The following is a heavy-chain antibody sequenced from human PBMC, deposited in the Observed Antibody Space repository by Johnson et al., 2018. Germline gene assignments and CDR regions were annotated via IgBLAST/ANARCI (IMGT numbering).Heavy chain of an antibody. CDR2: ISYDGSNK. V-gene: IGHV3-30*18. CDR1: GFTFSSYG. J-gene: IGHJ6*03. CDR3: AKEEGYSGYGYYYMDV. D-gene: IGHD5-12*01. Sequence: QVQLVESGGGVVQPGRSLRLSCAASGFTFSSYGMHWVRQAPGKGLEWVAAISYDGSNKYYADSVKGRFTISRDNSKNTLYLHMNSRRAEDTAGYYCAKEEGYSGYGYYYMDVWGKGTTVTVSS.